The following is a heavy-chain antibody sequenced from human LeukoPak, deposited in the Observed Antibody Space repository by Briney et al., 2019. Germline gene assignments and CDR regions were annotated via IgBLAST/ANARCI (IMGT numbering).Heavy chain of an antibody. CDR3: AGHSGSYYYYYYMYV. Sequence: PSETLSLTCAVYGGSFSGYYWSWIRQPPGKGLEWIGEINHSGSSYYNPSLKSRVTISVDTSKNQISPKLSSVTAPHTSDYYVAGHSGSYYYYYYMYVWGKGTKVSDSS. CDR1: GGSFSGYY. CDR2: INHSGSS. D-gene: IGHD1-26*01. J-gene: IGHJ6*03. V-gene: IGHV4-34*01.